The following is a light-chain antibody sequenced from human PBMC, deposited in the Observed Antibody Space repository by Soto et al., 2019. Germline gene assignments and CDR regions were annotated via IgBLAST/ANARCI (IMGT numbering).Light chain of an antibody. CDR1: QSVSSN. Sequence: EVVLTQSLATLSVSPGERASLSCRASQSVSSNLAWYQQKPGQAPRLVIYGASTRATGIPARFSGSGSGTEFTITISSLQSEDFAVYYCQKYNHWPPTWTFGQGTKVDSK. CDR3: QKYNHWPPTWT. V-gene: IGKV3-15*01. J-gene: IGKJ1*01. CDR2: GAS.